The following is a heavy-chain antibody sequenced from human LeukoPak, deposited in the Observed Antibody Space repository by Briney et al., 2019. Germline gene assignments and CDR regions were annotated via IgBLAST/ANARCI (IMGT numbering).Heavy chain of an antibody. CDR1: GYSFNSYW. CDR3: AGHYYYDSSDEHGDAFDI. D-gene: IGHD3-22*01. Sequence: GESLKISCKGSGYSFNSYWIGWVRQMPGKGLERMGIIYPGDSDTRYSPSFQGQVTISVDKSISTAYLQWSSLKASDTAMYYCAGHYYYDSSDEHGDAFDIWGQGTMVTVSS. J-gene: IGHJ3*02. CDR2: IYPGDSDT. V-gene: IGHV5-51*01.